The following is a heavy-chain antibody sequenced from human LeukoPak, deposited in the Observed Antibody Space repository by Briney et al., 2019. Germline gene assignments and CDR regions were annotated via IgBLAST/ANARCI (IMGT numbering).Heavy chain of an antibody. Sequence: GASVKVSCKASGYTFTGYYMHWVRQAPGQGLEWMGWINPNSGGTNYAQKFQGRVTMTRDTSISTAYMELSRLRSDDTAVYYCARGTEDIVVVPAAMGIFDYWGWGTLVTVSS. D-gene: IGHD2-2*01. J-gene: IGHJ4*02. CDR3: ARGTEDIVVVPAAMGIFDY. CDR2: INPNSGGT. CDR1: GYTFTGYY. V-gene: IGHV1-2*02.